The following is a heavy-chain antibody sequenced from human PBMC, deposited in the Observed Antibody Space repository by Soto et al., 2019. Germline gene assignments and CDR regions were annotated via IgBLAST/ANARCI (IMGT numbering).Heavy chain of an antibody. Sequence: QVQLVESGGGLVKPGGSLRLFCAASGFTFSDYYMNWIRQAPGKGLEWISYISGGGGDTDYADSVKGRFAISRDNAKNPLWLQMSSLRADDTAVYYCARLKSGVVGWGQGTLVTVSS. CDR3: ARLKSGVVG. D-gene: IGHD3-3*01. V-gene: IGHV3-11*05. CDR1: GFTFSDYY. J-gene: IGHJ1*01. CDR2: ISGGGGDT.